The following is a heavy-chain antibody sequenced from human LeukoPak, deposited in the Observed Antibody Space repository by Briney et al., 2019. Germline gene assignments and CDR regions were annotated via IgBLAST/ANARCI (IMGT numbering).Heavy chain of an antibody. Sequence: ASQTLSLTCTVSGGSISSGDYYWSWIRQPPGKGLEWIGYIYYSGSTYYNPSLKSRVTISVDTSKNQFSLKLSSVTAADTAVYYCATYISRLRFGELLIFDYWGQGTLVTVSS. CDR3: ATYISRLRFGELLIFDY. D-gene: IGHD3-10*01. CDR1: GGSISSGDYY. J-gene: IGHJ4*02. V-gene: IGHV4-30-4*01. CDR2: IYYSGST.